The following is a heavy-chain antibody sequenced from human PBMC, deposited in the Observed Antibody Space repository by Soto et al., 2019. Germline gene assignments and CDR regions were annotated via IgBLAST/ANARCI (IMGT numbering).Heavy chain of an antibody. V-gene: IGHV3-33*01. CDR1: GFTFSSYG. D-gene: IGHD2-15*01. Sequence: QVQLVESGGGVVQTGRSLRLSCAASGFTFSSYGMHWVRQAPGKGLEWVAVIWYDGSNKYYADSVKGRFTISRDNSRNTLYLQMNSLRAEDPAVYYCPRDQLRYCSGGSCHNFDYWGQGTLVTVSS. CDR2: IWYDGSNK. J-gene: IGHJ4*02. CDR3: PRDQLRYCSGGSCHNFDY.